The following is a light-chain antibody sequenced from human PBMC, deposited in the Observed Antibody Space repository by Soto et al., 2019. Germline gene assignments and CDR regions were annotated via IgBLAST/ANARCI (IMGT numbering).Light chain of an antibody. V-gene: IGKV3-11*01. CDR1: QSVRTY. Sequence: PGERATLSCRASQSVRTYLAWXQVXPXXXXXLXXXDASSRASGVPARFSGSGSGTDFTLTISSLEPEDFALYYCQQRNSWPPITFGQGKRLEIK. CDR3: QQRNSWPPIT. CDR2: DAS. J-gene: IGKJ5*01.